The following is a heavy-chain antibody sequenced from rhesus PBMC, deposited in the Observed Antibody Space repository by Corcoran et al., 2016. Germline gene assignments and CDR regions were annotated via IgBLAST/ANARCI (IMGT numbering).Heavy chain of an antibody. CDR1: GFTFGSYA. J-gene: IGHJ4*01. CDR2: IIPLVGIT. CDR3: ARGRRIVGTVTEYYEDDYGYYRAGILDY. V-gene: IGHV1-198*02. D-gene: IGHD3-9*01. Sequence: QVQLVQSGAEVKKPGASVKVSCKASGFTFGSYAINWVRQAPGQGLEWMGVIIPLVGITNYAEKFQGRVTITADTSTSTAYMELGSLRSEDTAVYYWARGRRIVGTVTEYYEDDYGYYRAGILDYWGQGVLVTVSS.